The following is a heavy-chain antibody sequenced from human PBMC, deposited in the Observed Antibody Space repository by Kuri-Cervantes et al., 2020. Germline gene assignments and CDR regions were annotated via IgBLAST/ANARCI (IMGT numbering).Heavy chain of an antibody. V-gene: IGHV1-18*01. CDR3: ARVCPAYSSGWYIYYYYGMDV. CDR2: ISAYNGNT. Sequence: ASVKVSCKVSGYTLTELSMHWVRQAPGQGLEWMGWISAYNGNTNYAQKLQGRVTMTTDTSTSTAYMELRSLRSDDTAVYYCARVCPAYSSGWYIYYYYGMDVWGQGTTVTVSS. CDR1: GYTLTELS. D-gene: IGHD6-19*01. J-gene: IGHJ6*02.